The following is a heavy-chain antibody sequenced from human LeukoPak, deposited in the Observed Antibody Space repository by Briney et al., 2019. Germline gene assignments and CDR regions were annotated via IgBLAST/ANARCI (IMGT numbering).Heavy chain of an antibody. CDR1: SGSISGNY. V-gene: IGHV4-4*09. CDR2: IYTSGIT. Sequence: SGTLSLTCTVSSGSISGNYWSWIRQSPGRGLEWIGNIYTSGITKYNPSLSRRVTISIDTSKNQFSLKVTSMTAADTAVYYCARQAQDGTDNYFDPWGQGTLVTVSS. D-gene: IGHD1-14*01. J-gene: IGHJ5*02. CDR3: ARQAQDGTDNYFDP.